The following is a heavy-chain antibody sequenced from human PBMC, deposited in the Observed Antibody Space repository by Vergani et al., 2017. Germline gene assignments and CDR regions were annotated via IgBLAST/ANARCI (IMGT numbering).Heavy chain of an antibody. D-gene: IGHD2-21*01. Sequence: QVQLVQSGAEVKKPGASVKVSCKASGYTFTSYAMHWVRQAPGQRLEWMGWINAGNGNTKYSQKFQGRVTITRDTSASTAYMELSSLRSEDTAVYYCSSCGGDCYAGACDIWGQGTMVTVSS. J-gene: IGHJ3*02. CDR3: SSCGGDCYAGACDI. V-gene: IGHV1-3*01. CDR2: INAGNGNT. CDR1: GYTFTSYA.